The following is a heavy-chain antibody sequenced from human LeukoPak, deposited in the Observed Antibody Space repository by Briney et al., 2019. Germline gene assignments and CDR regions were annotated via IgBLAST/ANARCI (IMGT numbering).Heavy chain of an antibody. V-gene: IGHV3-7*01. CDR2: IKKDGSEK. CDR1: GFTFSSYW. J-gene: IGHJ6*03. D-gene: IGHD6-13*01. Sequence: GGSLRLSCAASGFTFSSYWMSWVRQAPGKGLEWVANIKKDGSEKYYADSVKGRFTISRDNAKTSLYLQMNSLRAEDTAVYYCATGIAADDIYSYYYYMDVWGKGTTVTVSS. CDR3: ATGIAADDIYSYYYYMDV.